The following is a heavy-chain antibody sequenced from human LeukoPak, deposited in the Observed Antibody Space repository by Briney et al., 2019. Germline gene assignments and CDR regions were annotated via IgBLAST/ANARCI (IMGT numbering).Heavy chain of an antibody. J-gene: IGHJ3*02. D-gene: IGHD3-22*01. CDR1: GFTFSSYG. CDR3: ARDPRIVVVIDDAFDI. Sequence: HPGGSLRLSCAASGFTFSSYGMHWVRQAPGKGLEWVAVISYDGSNKYYADSVKGRFTISRDNSKNTLYLQMNSLRVEDTAVYYCARDPRIVVVIDDAFDIWGQGTMVTVSS. V-gene: IGHV3-30*03. CDR2: ISYDGSNK.